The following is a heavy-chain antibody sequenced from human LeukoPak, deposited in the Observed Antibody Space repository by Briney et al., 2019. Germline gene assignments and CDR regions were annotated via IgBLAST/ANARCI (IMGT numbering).Heavy chain of an antibody. CDR1: GFTFSNYG. D-gene: IGHD6-6*01. Sequence: GGSLRLSCVGSGFTFSNYGMSWVRQASGRGLEWVSYISSSSITTSYADSVKGRFTISRDNAKNSLYLQINSLRDEDTAVYYCARGGAARPDYWGQGTLVTVSS. CDR2: ISSSSITT. J-gene: IGHJ4*02. V-gene: IGHV3-48*02. CDR3: ARGGAARPDY.